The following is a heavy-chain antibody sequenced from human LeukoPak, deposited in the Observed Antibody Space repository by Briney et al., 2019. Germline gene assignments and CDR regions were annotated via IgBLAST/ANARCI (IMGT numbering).Heavy chain of an antibody. Sequence: SETLSLTCAVSGDSISNYYWSWIRQPPGKGLEWIGYIYYSGSTNYNPSLKSRVTISVDTSKNQFSLKLSSVTAADTAVYYCAREVVAAAGTVDYWGQGTLVIVSS. CDR3: AREVVAAAGTVDY. D-gene: IGHD6-13*01. J-gene: IGHJ4*02. CDR2: IYYSGST. CDR1: GDSISNYY. V-gene: IGHV4-59*01.